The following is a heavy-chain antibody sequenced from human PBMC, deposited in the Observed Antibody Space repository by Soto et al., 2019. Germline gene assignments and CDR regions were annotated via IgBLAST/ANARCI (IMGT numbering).Heavy chain of an antibody. Sequence: AASMQLSCKASGDSFTSYAMHCVRQAPGQRLEWMGWINAGNGNTKYSQKFQGRVTITRDTSASTAYMELSSLRSEDTAVYYCARTTVRYSSGWYGYWGQGTLVTVSS. J-gene: IGHJ4*02. CDR1: GDSFTSYA. V-gene: IGHV1-3*01. CDR3: ARTTVRYSSGWYGY. CDR2: INAGNGNT. D-gene: IGHD6-19*01.